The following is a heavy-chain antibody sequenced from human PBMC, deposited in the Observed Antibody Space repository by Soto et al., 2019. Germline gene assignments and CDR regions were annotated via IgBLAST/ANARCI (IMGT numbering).Heavy chain of an antibody. Sequence: GGSLRLSCAASGFTVSSYSMNWVRQAPGKGLEWVSSISSSSSYIYYAASVKGRFTISRDNAKNSLYLQMNSLRAEDTAVYYCARDGYCSSTSCYNWFDPWGQGTLVTVSS. V-gene: IGHV3-21*01. CDR2: ISSSSSYI. J-gene: IGHJ5*02. CDR3: ARDGYCSSTSCYNWFDP. D-gene: IGHD2-2*03. CDR1: GFTVSSYS.